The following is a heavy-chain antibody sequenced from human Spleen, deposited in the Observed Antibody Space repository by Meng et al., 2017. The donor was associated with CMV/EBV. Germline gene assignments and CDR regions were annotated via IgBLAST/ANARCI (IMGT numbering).Heavy chain of an antibody. CDR3: ARVHILEGRITYSWFDP. D-gene: IGHD1-20*01. J-gene: IGHJ5*02. Sequence: YGGSFSGYYWSVIRQPLGKGLEWIGEISHSGSTNYNPSLKSRVTISVDTSKNQFSLKLSSVTAADTAVYYCARVHILEGRITYSWFDPWGQGTLVTVSS. CDR2: ISHSGST. CDR1: GGSFSGYY. V-gene: IGHV4-34*01.